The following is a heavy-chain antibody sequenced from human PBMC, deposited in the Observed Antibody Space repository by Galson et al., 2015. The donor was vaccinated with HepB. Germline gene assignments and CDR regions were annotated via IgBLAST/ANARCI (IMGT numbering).Heavy chain of an antibody. D-gene: IGHD3-10*01. CDR2: IAHDGKTE. CDR3: ASSITMVRINTPDY. J-gene: IGHJ4*02. CDR1: GFTFSSYA. V-gene: IGHV3-30*17. Sequence: SLRLSCAASGFTFSSYAVHWVRQAPGKGLEWVAVIAHDGKTEYYADSVRSRFTISRDNSNNTLYLQLNSPRLEDTAVYYCASSITMVRINTPDYWGQGTLVIVSS.